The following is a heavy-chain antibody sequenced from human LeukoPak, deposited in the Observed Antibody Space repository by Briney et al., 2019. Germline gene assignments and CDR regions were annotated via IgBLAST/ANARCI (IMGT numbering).Heavy chain of an antibody. D-gene: IGHD6-6*01. CDR2: IYYSGST. J-gene: IGHJ4*02. CDR1: GGSISSYY. CDR3: ARGVEYSSSSGLGY. V-gene: IGHV4-59*01. Sequence: KSSETLSLTCTVSGGSISSYYWSWIRQPPGKGLEWIGYIYYSGSTNYNPSLKSQVTISVDPSKNQFSLKLSSVTAADTALYYCARGVEYSSSSGLGYWGQRTLVTVSS.